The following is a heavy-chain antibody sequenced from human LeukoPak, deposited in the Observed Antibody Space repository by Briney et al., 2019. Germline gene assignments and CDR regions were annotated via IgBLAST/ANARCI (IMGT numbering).Heavy chain of an antibody. D-gene: IGHD4-11*01. CDR3: ARGASKGDY. Sequence: NAGGSLRHSCAASGFTFTDYYMSWVRQAPGKGLEWVSSISSSSTYIYYSDSVKGRFTISRDNAKNSLYLQMNSLRAEDTAVYYCARGASKGDYWGQGTLDTVSS. V-gene: IGHV3-21*01. CDR2: ISSSSTYI. J-gene: IGHJ4*02. CDR1: GFTFTDYY.